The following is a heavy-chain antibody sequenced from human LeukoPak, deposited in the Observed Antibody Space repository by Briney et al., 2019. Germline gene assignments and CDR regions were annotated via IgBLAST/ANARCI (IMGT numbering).Heavy chain of an antibody. CDR1: GFTFSGYE. V-gene: IGHV3-48*03. CDR3: ARDGPGYSFDY. Sequence: GGSLRLSCAASGFTFSGYEMNWVRQAPGKGLEWVSCISTSGNTIYYADSLKGRFTVSRDNARNSLYLQVNSLRAEDTAVYYCARDGPGYSFDYWGQRTPLTVSS. J-gene: IGHJ4*02. CDR2: ISTSGNTI. D-gene: IGHD5-18*01.